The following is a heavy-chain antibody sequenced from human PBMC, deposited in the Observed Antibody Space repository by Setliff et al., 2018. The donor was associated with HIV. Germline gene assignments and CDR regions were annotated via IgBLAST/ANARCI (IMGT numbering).Heavy chain of an antibody. CDR1: GSSISSNSY. D-gene: IGHD2-8*02. CDR3: ARDTGVNVAPDGRGYHTFDF. CDR2: IYHRGGT. J-gene: IGHJ3*01. V-gene: IGHV4-38-2*02. Sequence: SETLSLTCSVSGSSISSNSYWWAWIRQPPGKGLEYIGTIYHRGGTFNNPSLKSRVVMSADTSKNQFSLKLTSVTAADTATYYCARDTGVNVAPDGRGYHTFDFWGRGTMVTVSS.